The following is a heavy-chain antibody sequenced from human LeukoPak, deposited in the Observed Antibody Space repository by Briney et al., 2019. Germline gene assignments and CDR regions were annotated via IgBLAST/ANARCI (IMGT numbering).Heavy chain of an antibody. D-gene: IGHD3-9*01. CDR2: ISYDGSNK. V-gene: IGHV3-30*18. Sequence: GGSLRLSCAASGFTFSSYGMHWARQAPGKGLEWVAVISYDGSNKYYADSVKGRFTISRDNSKNTLYLQMNSLRAEDTAVYYCAKDHLPYYDILTGYYTSPDYWGQGTLVTVSS. CDR3: AKDHLPYYDILTGYYTSPDY. J-gene: IGHJ4*02. CDR1: GFTFSSYG.